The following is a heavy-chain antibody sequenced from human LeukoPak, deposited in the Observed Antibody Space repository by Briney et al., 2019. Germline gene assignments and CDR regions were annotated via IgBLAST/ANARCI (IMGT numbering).Heavy chain of an antibody. CDR1: GFTFSDYY. CDR3: AREDGYSSSWYSDY. Sequence: KPGGSLRLSCAASGFTFSDYYMSWICQAPGKGLEWVSDISSTSIYTNYADSVKGRFTISRDNAKNSLYLQMNSLRAEDTAVYYCAREDGYSSSWYSDYWGQGTLVTVSS. CDR2: ISSTSIYT. D-gene: IGHD6-13*01. V-gene: IGHV3-11*05. J-gene: IGHJ4*02.